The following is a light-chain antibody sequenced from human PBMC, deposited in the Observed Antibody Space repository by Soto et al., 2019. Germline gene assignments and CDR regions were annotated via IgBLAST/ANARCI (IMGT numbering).Light chain of an antibody. V-gene: IGKV3-20*01. CDR3: QQYGSPPLT. CDR2: GAS. Sequence: EVVLTQSPATLSLSPGERATLSCMASQSVSSSYLAWYQQKPGQAPRLLIYGASSRATCIPDSFSGSGSGTDFTLTISRLEPEDFAVYYCQQYGSPPLTFGGGTKVDIK. CDR1: QSVSSSY. J-gene: IGKJ4*01.